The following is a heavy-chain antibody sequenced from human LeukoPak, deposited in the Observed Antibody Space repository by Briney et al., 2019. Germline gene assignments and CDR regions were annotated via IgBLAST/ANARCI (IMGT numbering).Heavy chain of an antibody. CDR1: GFTVQSIA. Sequence: GGSLRLYCVASGFTVQSIAITWLGPAPGQGLECVSVTYSGGATYYADSVKGRITVSRDNYKNTLYLQINSLRAEDTAVYYCATAAYGLSGSLDSWGQRTLVTVSS. V-gene: IGHV3-53*01. J-gene: IGHJ4*02. CDR3: ATAAYGLSGSLDS. CDR2: TYSGGAT. D-gene: IGHD1-26*01.